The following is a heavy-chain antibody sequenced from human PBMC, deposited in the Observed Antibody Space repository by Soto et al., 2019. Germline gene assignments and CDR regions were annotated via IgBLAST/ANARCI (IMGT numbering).Heavy chain of an antibody. CDR1: GFTFTSSA. V-gene: IGHV1-58*01. Sequence: SVKVSCKASGFTFTSSAVQWVRQARGQRLEWIGWIVVGSGNTNYAQKFQERVTITRDMSTSTAYMELSSLRSEDTALYYCAAAPIYDFWRGYYTDYYGMDVWGQGTTVTVSS. J-gene: IGHJ6*02. D-gene: IGHD3-3*01. CDR2: IVVGSGNT. CDR3: AAAPIYDFWRGYYTDYYGMDV.